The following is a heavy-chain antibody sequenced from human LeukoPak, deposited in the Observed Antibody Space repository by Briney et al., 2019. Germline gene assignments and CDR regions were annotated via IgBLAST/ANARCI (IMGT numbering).Heavy chain of an antibody. V-gene: IGHV3-30*04. Sequence: GASLRLSCAASGFTFSSYAVHWVRQAPGKGLEWVALISYDGSNKYYADSVKGRFTISRDNSKNTLYLQMNSLRAEDTAVYYCARGDLHYHDSTRRGFDIWGQGTMVTVSS. CDR3: ARGDLHYHDSTRRGFDI. J-gene: IGHJ3*02. CDR1: GFTFSSYA. D-gene: IGHD3-16*01. CDR2: ISYDGSNK.